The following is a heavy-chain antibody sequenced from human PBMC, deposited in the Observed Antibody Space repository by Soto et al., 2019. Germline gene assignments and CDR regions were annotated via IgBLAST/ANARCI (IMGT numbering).Heavy chain of an antibody. V-gene: IGHV3-72*01. D-gene: IGHD3-9*01. CDR3: ARANLDYDILTGYWYYFDY. CDR2: TRNKANSYTT. Sequence: PGGSLRLSCAASGFTFSDHYMDWVRQAPGKGLEWVGRTRNKANSYTTEYAASVKGRFTISRDDSKNSLYLQMNSLKTEDTAVYYCARANLDYDILTGYWYYFDYWGQGTLVTVSS. J-gene: IGHJ4*02. CDR1: GFTFSDHY.